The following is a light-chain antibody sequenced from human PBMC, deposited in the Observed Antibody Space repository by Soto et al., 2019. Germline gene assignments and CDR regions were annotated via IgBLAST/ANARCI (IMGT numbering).Light chain of an antibody. CDR3: QHYYNWPPWT. Sequence: LKTKCPATLSVSPGERASLSCRASQSVSTHLAWYQHKPGQAPRLLIYAASTRATGIPARFSGSGSETEFTLTISSLQSEDFAVYYCQHYYNWPPWTFGLGTKVEIK. J-gene: IGKJ1*01. CDR1: QSVSTH. CDR2: AAS. V-gene: IGKV3-15*01.